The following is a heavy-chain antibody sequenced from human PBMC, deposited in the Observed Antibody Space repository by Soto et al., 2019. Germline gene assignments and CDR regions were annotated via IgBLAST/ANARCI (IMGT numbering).Heavy chain of an antibody. Sequence: ESLKISRQGSGDSCTSCSIDWERQMPGKGLEWMGIIYCGDSDTRYSPSFQGQVTISADKSISTAYLQWSSLKASDTAMYYCARGYNPSYHWGQGTLVTVSS. J-gene: IGHJ5*02. D-gene: IGHD5-18*01. CDR1: GDSCTSCS. V-gene: IGHV5-51*01. CDR3: ARGYNPSYH. CDR2: IYCGDSDT.